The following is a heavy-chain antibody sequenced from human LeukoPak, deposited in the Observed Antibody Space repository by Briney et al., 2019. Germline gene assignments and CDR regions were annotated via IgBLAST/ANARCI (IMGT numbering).Heavy chain of an antibody. V-gene: IGHV3-11*04. D-gene: IGHD2-2*01. CDR2: ISSSGSTI. J-gene: IGHJ6*03. CDR1: GFTFSDYY. Sequence: GGSLRLSCAASGFTFSDYYMSWIRQAPGKGLEWVSYISSSGSTIYYADSVKGRFTISRDNAKNSLYLQMNSLRAEDTAVYCCAREGEVSSTSCCIYYYMDVWGKGTTVTVSS. CDR3: AREGEVSSTSCCIYYYMDV.